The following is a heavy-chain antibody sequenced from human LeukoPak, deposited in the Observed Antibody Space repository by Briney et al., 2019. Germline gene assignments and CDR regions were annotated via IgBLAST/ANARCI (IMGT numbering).Heavy chain of an antibody. D-gene: IGHD6-19*01. CDR1: GGSFSGYY. Sequence: SETLSLTCAVYGGSFSGYYWSWIRQPPGKGLEWIGEINHSGSTNYNPSLKSRVTISVDTSKNQFSLKLSSVTAADTAVYYCAKTWWGIAVAGQLDYWGQGTLVTVSS. J-gene: IGHJ4*02. CDR3: AKTWWGIAVAGQLDY. V-gene: IGHV4-34*01. CDR2: INHSGST.